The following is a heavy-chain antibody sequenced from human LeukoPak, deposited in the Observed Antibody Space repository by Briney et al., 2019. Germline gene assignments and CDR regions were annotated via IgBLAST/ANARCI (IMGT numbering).Heavy chain of an antibody. CDR2: IYYSGST. Sequence: SETLSLTCTVSGGSISSSSYYWGWIRQPPGKGLEWIGSIYYSGSTYYNPSLKSRVTISVDTSKNQFSLKLSSVTAADTAVYYCARGRSGLFDYWGQGTLVTVSS. J-gene: IGHJ4*02. V-gene: IGHV4-39*07. D-gene: IGHD2-15*01. CDR1: GGSISSSSYY. CDR3: ARGRSGLFDY.